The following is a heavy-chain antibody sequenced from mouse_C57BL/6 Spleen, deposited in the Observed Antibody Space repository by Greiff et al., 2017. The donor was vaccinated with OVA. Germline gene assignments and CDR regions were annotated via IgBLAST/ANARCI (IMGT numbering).Heavy chain of an antibody. Sequence: EVKVVESGGGLVQPGGSLSLSCAASGFTFTDYYMSWVRQPPGKALEWLGFIRNKANGYTTEYSASVKGRFTISRDNSQSILYLQMNALRAEDSATYYCARYIHYYYGSSFDYWGQGTTLTVSS. D-gene: IGHD1-1*01. CDR1: GFTFTDYY. V-gene: IGHV7-3*01. J-gene: IGHJ2*01. CDR3: ARYIHYYYGSSFDY. CDR2: IRNKANGYTT.